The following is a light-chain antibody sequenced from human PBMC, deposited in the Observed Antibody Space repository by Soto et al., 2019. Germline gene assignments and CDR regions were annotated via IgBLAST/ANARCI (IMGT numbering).Light chain of an antibody. J-gene: IGKJ3*01. CDR3: QQTHSLPLS. CDR2: ATS. V-gene: IGKV1-12*01. Sequence: IQMTQSPSSVSASEGDRVTMTCRASQGVGGWLAWYQQKPGKVPKLLIYATSSLHSGVPSRFSGSGSGTDFTLSISSLQPEDFATYYCQQTHSLPLSFGPGTKVDI. CDR1: QGVGGW.